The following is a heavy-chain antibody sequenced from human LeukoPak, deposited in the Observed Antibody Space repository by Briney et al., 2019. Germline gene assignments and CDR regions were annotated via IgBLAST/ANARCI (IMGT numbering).Heavy chain of an antibody. V-gene: IGHV4-59*01. Sequence: PSETLSLTCTVSGGSISSYYWSWIWQPPGKGLEWIGNIYYSGSTNYNPSLKSRVTISLDTSKNQFSLKLSSVTAADTAVYYCARVEYCSSWDNWFDPWGQGTLVTVSS. CDR1: GGSISSYY. J-gene: IGHJ5*02. CDR2: IYYSGST. CDR3: ARVEYCSSWDNWFDP. D-gene: IGHD6-13*01.